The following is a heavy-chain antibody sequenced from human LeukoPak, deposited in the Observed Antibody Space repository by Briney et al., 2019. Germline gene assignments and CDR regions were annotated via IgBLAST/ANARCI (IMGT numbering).Heavy chain of an antibody. V-gene: IGHV7-4-1*02. D-gene: IGHD1-1*01. Sequence: ASVKVSCKAFGYTISSYGISWVRQAPGQGLEWMGWINTNIGNPTYAQGFTGRSVFSLDTSVSTAYLQISSLKAEDTAVYYCARGTALHYFDYWGQGTLVTVSS. CDR3: ARGTALHYFDY. J-gene: IGHJ4*02. CDR2: INTNIGNP. CDR1: GYTISSYG.